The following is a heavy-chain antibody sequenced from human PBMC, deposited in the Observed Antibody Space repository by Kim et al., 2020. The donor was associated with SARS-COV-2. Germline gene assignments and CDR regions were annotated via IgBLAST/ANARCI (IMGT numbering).Heavy chain of an antibody. CDR1: GGTFSSYA. V-gene: IGHV1-69*13. Sequence: SVKVSCKASGGTFSSYAISWVRQAPGQGLEWMGGIIPIFGTANYAQKFQGRVTITADESTSTAYMELSSLRSEDTAVYYCARDLPDYCSGGSCYSFEPWGQGTLVTVSS. CDR2: IIPIFGTA. J-gene: IGHJ5*02. D-gene: IGHD2-15*01. CDR3: ARDLPDYCSGGSCYSFEP.